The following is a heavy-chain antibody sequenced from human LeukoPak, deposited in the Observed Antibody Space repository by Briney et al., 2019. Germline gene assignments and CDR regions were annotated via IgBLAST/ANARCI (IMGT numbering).Heavy chain of an antibody. CDR2: IYHSGST. CDR1: GGSISSGGYS. V-gene: IGHV4-30-2*01. CDR3: ARVPRNCGGDCYSDDAFDI. D-gene: IGHD2-21*02. J-gene: IGHJ3*02. Sequence: ASETLSLTCTVSGGSISSGGYSWSWIRQPPGKGLEWIGYIYHSGSTYYNPSLKSRVTISVDGSKNQFSLKLSSVTAADTAVYYCARVPRNCGGDCYSDDAFDIWGQGTMVTVSS.